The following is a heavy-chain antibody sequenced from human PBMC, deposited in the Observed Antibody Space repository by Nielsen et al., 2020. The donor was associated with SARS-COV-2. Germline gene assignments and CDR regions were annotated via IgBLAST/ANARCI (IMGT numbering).Heavy chain of an antibody. J-gene: IGHJ4*02. V-gene: IGHV4-39*01. CDR3: ASLYYLSGFDY. Sequence: SETLSLTCTVSGGSISSSSYYWGWIRQPPGKGLEWIGSIYYSGSTYYNPSLKSRVTISVDTSKNQFSLKLSSETAADTAVYYCASLYYLSGFDYWGQGTLVTVSS. CDR2: IYYSGST. CDR1: GGSISSSSYY. D-gene: IGHD3-10*01.